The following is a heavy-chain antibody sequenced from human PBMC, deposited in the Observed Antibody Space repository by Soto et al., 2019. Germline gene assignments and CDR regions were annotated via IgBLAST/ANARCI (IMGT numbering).Heavy chain of an antibody. CDR3: ARDYYYDSSGYYAGFDY. V-gene: IGHV3-21*01. Sequence: GGSLRLSCAASGFTVSSDSTNCVRQAPGKGLEWVSSISSSSSYIYYADSVKGRFTISRDNAKNSLYLQMNSLRAEDTAVYYCARDYYYDSSGYYAGFDYWGQGTLVTVSS. CDR1: GFTVSSDS. J-gene: IGHJ4*02. CDR2: ISSSSSYI. D-gene: IGHD3-22*01.